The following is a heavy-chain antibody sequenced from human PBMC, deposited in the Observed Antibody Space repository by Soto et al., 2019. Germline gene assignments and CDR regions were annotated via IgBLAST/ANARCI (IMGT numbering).Heavy chain of an antibody. J-gene: IGHJ6*02. D-gene: IGHD1-1*01. CDR2: IDPSDSYT. Sequence: GESLKISCKGSGCSFTSYWISWVRQMPGKGLEWMGRIDPSDSYTNYSPSFQGHVTISADKSISTAYLQWSSLKASDTAMYYCARRPKGTNYYYGMDVWGQGTTVTVSS. CDR3: ARRPKGTNYYYGMDV. CDR1: GCSFTSYW. V-gene: IGHV5-10-1*01.